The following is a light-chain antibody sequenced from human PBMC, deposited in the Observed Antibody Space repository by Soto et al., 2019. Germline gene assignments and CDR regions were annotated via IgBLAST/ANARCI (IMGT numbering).Light chain of an antibody. CDR3: CSYAGSSTFSRYV. CDR1: SSDVGSYNL. CDR2: EGS. J-gene: IGLJ1*01. V-gene: IGLV2-23*03. Sequence: QSVLTQPASVSGSPGQSITISCTGTSSDVGSYNLVSWYQQHPGKAPKLMIYEGSKRPSGVSNRFSGSKSGNTASLTISGLQAEDEADYYCCSYAGSSTFSRYVFGTGTKVTVL.